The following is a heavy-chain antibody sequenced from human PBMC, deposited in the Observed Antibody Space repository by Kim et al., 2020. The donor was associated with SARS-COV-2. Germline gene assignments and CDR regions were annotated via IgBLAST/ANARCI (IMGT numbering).Heavy chain of an antibody. Sequence: AQKFQGRVTMTRDTSTSTVYMELSSLRSEDTAVYYCARDLRDNWNTLDYWGQGTLVTVSS. CDR3: ARDLRDNWNTLDY. D-gene: IGHD1-20*01. V-gene: IGHV1-46*01. J-gene: IGHJ4*02.